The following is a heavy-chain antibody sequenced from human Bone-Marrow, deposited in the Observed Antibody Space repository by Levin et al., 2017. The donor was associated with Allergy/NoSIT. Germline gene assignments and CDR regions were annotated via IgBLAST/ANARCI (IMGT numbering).Heavy chain of an antibody. CDR1: GFNFRSFA. CDR3: AKDGVGAAKFNWFDP. V-gene: IGHV3-30-3*01. J-gene: IGHJ5*02. D-gene: IGHD1-26*01. Sequence: SCAASGFNFRSFAMHWVRQAPGKGLEWVAGISYDGSKDDYADSVKGRFTISRDSSKNTVYLQMNSLRAEDTAVYYCAKDGVGAAKFNWFDPWGQGILVTVSS. CDR2: ISYDGSKD.